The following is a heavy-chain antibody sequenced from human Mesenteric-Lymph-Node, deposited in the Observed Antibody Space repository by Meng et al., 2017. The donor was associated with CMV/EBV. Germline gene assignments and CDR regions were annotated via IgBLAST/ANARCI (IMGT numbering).Heavy chain of an antibody. CDR2: IYYSGST. D-gene: IGHD2-2*01. J-gene: IGHJ6*02. V-gene: IGHV4-61*01. CDR3: ARVGSTYYNYYYGMDV. Sequence: SETLSLTCTVSGGSVSSGSYYWSWIRQPPGKGLEWIGYIYYSGSTNYNPSLKSRVTISVDTSKNQFSLKLSSVTAADTAVYYCARVGSTYYNYYYGMDVWGQGTTVTVSS. CDR1: GGSVSSGSYY.